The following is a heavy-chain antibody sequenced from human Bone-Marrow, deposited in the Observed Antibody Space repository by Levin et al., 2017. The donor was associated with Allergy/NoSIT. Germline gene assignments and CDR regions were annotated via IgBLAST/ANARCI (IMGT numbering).Heavy chain of an antibody. V-gene: IGHV3-30-3*01. CDR2: ISYDGSNK. CDR3: ARDASLLWFGEKEAFDI. Sequence: SCAASGFTFSSYAMHWVRQAPGKGLEWVAVISYDGSNKYYADSVKGRFTISRDNSKNTLYLQMNSLRAEDTAVYYCARDASLLWFGEKEAFDIWGQGTMVTVSS. D-gene: IGHD3-10*01. J-gene: IGHJ3*02. CDR1: GFTFSSYA.